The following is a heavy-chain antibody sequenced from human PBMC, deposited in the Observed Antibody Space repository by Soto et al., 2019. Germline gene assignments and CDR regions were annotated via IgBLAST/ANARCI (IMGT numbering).Heavy chain of an antibody. CDR2: IKQDGSEK. Sequence: GGSLRLSCAASGFTFSSYWMSWVRQAPGKGLEWVANIKQDGSEKYYVDSVKGRFTITRDNAKNSLYLQMNSLRAEDTAVYSCAREVVVVPAADNWDPDAFDIWGQGTMVTVSS. D-gene: IGHD2-2*01. J-gene: IGHJ3*02. V-gene: IGHV3-7*01. CDR3: AREVVVVPAADNWDPDAFDI. CDR1: GFTFSSYW.